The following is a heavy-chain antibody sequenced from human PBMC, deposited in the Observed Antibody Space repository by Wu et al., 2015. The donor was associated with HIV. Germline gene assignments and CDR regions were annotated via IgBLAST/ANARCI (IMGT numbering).Heavy chain of an antibody. V-gene: IGHV1-18*01. CDR2: ISANNGNT. J-gene: IGHJ1*01. Sequence: VQLVQSGTEVKKPGASVKVSCKASGYSFNTYGINWVRQAPGQGLEWMGWISANNGNTESTQRLQGRVTMTTDTSTSTAYLEVKSLRSDDTAVYYCARGGYKYGTHLQLWGQGTLVIVSS. D-gene: IGHD5-18*01. CDR1: GYSFNTYG. CDR3: ARGGYKYGTHLQL.